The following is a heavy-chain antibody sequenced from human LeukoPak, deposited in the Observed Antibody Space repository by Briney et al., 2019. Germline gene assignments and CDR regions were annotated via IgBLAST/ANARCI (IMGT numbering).Heavy chain of an antibody. CDR1: GFTFSSYA. Sequence: GGTLRLSCAASGFTFSSYAMSWVRQAPGKGLEWVSAISGSDATTQYADSVKGRFTIPRDNSNSTLYLQMNSLRAEDTAVYYCAKCSSTCYLRWFDPWGQGTLVTVSA. D-gene: IGHD2-2*01. CDR2: ISGSDATT. V-gene: IGHV3-23*01. CDR3: AKCSSTCYLRWFDP. J-gene: IGHJ5*02.